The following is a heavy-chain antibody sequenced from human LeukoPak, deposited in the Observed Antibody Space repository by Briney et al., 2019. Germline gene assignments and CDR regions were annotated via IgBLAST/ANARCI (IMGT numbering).Heavy chain of an antibody. CDR2: IRSGGST. V-gene: IGHV3-23*01. CDR1: GFTFSSYA. J-gene: IGHJ4*02. Sequence: PGGSLRLSCAASGFTFSSYAMSWVRQAPGKGLEWVSAIRSGGSTYYADSVKGRFTVSRDNSKNMLYLQMNSLRGEDTAVYYCAQDSPSGSFKVRGVTQNKWGQGTLVTVSS. CDR3: AQDSPSGSFKVRGVTQNK. D-gene: IGHD3-10*01.